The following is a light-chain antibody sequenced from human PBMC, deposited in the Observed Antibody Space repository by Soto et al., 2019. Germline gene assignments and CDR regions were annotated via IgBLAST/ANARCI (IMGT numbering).Light chain of an antibody. J-gene: IGLJ2*01. CDR2: EVS. V-gene: IGLV2-8*01. CDR1: SSDVGGYNY. Sequence: QSALTQPASVSGSPGQSITISCTGTSSDVGGYNYVSWYQQHPGKAPKLILYEVSKRPSGVPDRFSGSRSGNTASLTVSGLQAEDDADYYCSSFAGSPVVFGGGTKLTVL. CDR3: SSFAGSPVV.